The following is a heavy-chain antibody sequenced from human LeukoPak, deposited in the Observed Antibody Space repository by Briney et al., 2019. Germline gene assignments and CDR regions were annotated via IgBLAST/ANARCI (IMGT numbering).Heavy chain of an antibody. CDR3: ALQPRGPMAAAGTWWFDP. V-gene: IGHV2-5*02. J-gene: IGHJ5*02. CDR1: GFSLSTSGVA. CDR2: IYWDDDQ. D-gene: IGHD6-13*01. Sequence: VSGPTLVNPTQTLTLTCTFAGFSLSTSGVAVGWIRQPPGRALEWLALIYWDDDQRYSPSLKSRLTVTKDTSKNQVVLTMTNMDPVDTATYFCALQPRGPMAAAGTWWFDPWGQGTLVTVSS.